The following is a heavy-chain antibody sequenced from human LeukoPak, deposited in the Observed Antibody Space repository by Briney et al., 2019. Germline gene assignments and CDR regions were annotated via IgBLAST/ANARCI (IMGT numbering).Heavy chain of an antibody. J-gene: IGHJ4*02. CDR3: ARAVVLRLFDY. CDR2: IYYSGST. V-gene: IGHV4-59*01. Sequence: SETLSLTCTVSGGSISSYYWSWIRQPPGKGLEWIGYIYYSGSTNYNPSLKNRVTISVDTSKNQFSLKLSSVTAADTAVYYCARAVVLRLFDYWGQGTLVTVSS. D-gene: IGHD3-22*01. CDR1: GGSISSYY.